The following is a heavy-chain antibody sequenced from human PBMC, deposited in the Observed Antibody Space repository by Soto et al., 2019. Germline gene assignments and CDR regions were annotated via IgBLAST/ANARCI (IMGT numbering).Heavy chain of an antibody. CDR1: GGTFSSYA. D-gene: IGHD3-22*01. CDR2: FIPIFGTA. V-gene: IGHV1-69*06. J-gene: IGHJ4*02. Sequence: SVKVSCKASGGTFSSYAISWVRQAPGHGLEWMGGFIPIFGTANYAQKFQGRVTITADTPTSTAYMELSSLRSEDTAVYYCAGEAAPYYYDSSGYYGFDYWGQGTLVIVS. CDR3: AGEAAPYYYDSSGYYGFDY.